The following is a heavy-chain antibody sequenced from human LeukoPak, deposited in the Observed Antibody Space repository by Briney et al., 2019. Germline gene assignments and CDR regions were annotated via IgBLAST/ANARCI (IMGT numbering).Heavy chain of an antibody. D-gene: IGHD1-1*01. V-gene: IGHV3-48*01. CDR3: ARDQDWNDRGGLDY. Sequence: GGSLRLSCAASGFTFSTYSMNWVRQAPGKGLEWVSYISRSSSTIYYADSVKGRFTISRDNAKNSLDLQMNSLRAEDTAVYYCARDQDWNDRGGLDYWGQGTLVIVSS. CDR1: GFTFSTYS. CDR2: ISRSSSTI. J-gene: IGHJ4*02.